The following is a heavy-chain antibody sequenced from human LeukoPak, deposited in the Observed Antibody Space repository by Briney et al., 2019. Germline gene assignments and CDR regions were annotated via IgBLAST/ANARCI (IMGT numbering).Heavy chain of an antibody. J-gene: IGHJ4*02. CDR2: IYYSGST. D-gene: IGHD5-18*01. V-gene: IGHV4-59*01. Sequence: LETLSLTCTVSGGSISSYYWSWIRQPPGKGLEWIGYIYYSGSTNYNPSLKSRVTISVDTSKNQFSLKLSSVTAADTAVYYCARVGTRYSYPFDYWGQGTLVTVSS. CDR3: ARVGTRYSYPFDY. CDR1: GGSISSYY.